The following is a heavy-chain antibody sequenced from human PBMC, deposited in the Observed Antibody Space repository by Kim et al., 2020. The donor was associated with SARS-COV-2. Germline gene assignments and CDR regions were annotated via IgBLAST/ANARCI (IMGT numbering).Heavy chain of an antibody. D-gene: IGHD1-26*01. Sequence: SETLSLTCTVSGGSISSSSYYWGWIRQPPGKGLEWIGSIYYSGSTYYNPSLKSRVTISVDTSKNQFSLKLSSVTAADTAVYYCARRVVAGAIYFDYWGQGTLVTVSS. CDR3: ARRVVAGAIYFDY. CDR1: GGSISSSSYY. J-gene: IGHJ4*02. V-gene: IGHV4-39*01. CDR2: IYYSGST.